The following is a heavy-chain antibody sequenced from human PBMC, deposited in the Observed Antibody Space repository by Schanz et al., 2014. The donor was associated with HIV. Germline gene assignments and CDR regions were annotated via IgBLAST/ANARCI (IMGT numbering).Heavy chain of an antibody. D-gene: IGHD1-20*01. V-gene: IGHV3-30*18. J-gene: IGHJ4*02. CDR3: AKDQGDITGTPFDY. CDR2: ISYDRRNK. Sequence: QVQLVESGGGVVQPGRSLRLSCAASGFTFSSYGMHWVRQAPGKGREWGAVISYDRRNKYYADSGKGRFTISRDNSKNTLFLQMNSLRAEDTAMYYCAKDQGDITGTPFDYWGQGTLVTVSS. CDR1: GFTFSSYG.